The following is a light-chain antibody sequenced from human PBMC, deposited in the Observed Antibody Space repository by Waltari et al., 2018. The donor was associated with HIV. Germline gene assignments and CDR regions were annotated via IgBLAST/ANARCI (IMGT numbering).Light chain of an antibody. V-gene: IGLV1-40*01. CDR2: GDN. CDR1: SSNIRARFA. CDR3: QSYDSSLSGSV. J-gene: IGLJ3*02. Sequence: QSVLTQPPSVSGAPGQRVTLPCTGSSSNIRARFAVHWYQQLPGTAPKLLIYGDNNRPSGVPDRFSGSKSGTSASLAITGLQAEDEADYYCQSYDSSLSGSVFGGGTKLTVL.